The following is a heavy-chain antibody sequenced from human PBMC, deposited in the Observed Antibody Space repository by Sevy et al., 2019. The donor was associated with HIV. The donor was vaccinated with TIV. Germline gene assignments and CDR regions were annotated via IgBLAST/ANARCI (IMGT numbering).Heavy chain of an antibody. V-gene: IGHV3-23*01. D-gene: IGHD3-10*01. CDR2: ITYSGVNT. Sequence: GGSLRLSCAASGFTFSTYAMTWVRQAPGKGLEWVSVITYSGVNTYYADSGKGRFTISRDNSKNTLYLQMNSLRAEDTAVYYCAKDRVSGTYYTGDFDYWGQGTLVTVSS. CDR1: GFTFSTYA. CDR3: AKDRVSGTYYTGDFDY. J-gene: IGHJ4*02.